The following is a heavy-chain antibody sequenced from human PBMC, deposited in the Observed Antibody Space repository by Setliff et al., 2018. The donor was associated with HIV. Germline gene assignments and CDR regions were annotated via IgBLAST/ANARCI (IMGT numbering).Heavy chain of an antibody. CDR1: GITFGDYA. CDR3: ARDRQIAAAGRSNYYYGMDV. V-gene: IGHV3-53*01. Sequence: GGSLRLSCTVSGITFGDYAMSWVRQAPGKGLEWVSVIYSGGSTYYADSVKGRFTISRDNSKNTVFLQMNSLRADDTAVYYCARDRQIAAAGRSNYYYGMDVWGQGTTVTVSS. D-gene: IGHD6-13*01. J-gene: IGHJ6*02. CDR2: IYSGGST.